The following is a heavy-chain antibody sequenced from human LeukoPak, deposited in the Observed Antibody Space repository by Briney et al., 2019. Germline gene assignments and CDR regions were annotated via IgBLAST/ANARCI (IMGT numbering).Heavy chain of an antibody. CDR1: GGSISSISSNNYH. Sequence: ASETPSLTCIVSGGSISSISSNNYHWGWIRQPPGKGLEWIGSIYYSGSTYYNPSLKSRVTISVDTSKNQFSLKLSSVTAADTAVYYCARSRGSYYGWFDPWGQGTLVTVSS. CDR2: IYYSGST. V-gene: IGHV4-39*01. D-gene: IGHD1-26*01. CDR3: ARSRGSYYGWFDP. J-gene: IGHJ5*02.